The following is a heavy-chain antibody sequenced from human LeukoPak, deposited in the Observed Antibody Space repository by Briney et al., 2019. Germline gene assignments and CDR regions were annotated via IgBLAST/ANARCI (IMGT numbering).Heavy chain of an antibody. Sequence: SGGSLRLSCAASGFTFSSYAMSWVRQAPGKGLEWVSAISGSGGSTYYADSVKGRFTISRDNSKNTLYLQMNSLRAEDTAVYYCAKVGYSYGPADRGGMDVWGQGTTVTVSS. D-gene: IGHD5-18*01. J-gene: IGHJ6*02. V-gene: IGHV3-23*01. CDR1: GFTFSSYA. CDR2: ISGSGGST. CDR3: AKVGYSYGPADRGGMDV.